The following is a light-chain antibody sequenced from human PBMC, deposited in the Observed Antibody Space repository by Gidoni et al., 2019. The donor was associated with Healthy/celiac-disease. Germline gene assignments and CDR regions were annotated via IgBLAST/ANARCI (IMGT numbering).Light chain of an antibody. CDR3: QQSYSTPMYT. Sequence: DIQMTQSPSSLSASVGDRVTITCRASQSISSYLNWYQQKPGKAPKLLIYAASSLQSGVPSRCSGSGSGTDFTLTISSLQPEDFATYDCQQSYSTPMYTFGQGTKLEIK. J-gene: IGKJ2*01. CDR2: AAS. CDR1: QSISSY. V-gene: IGKV1-39*01.